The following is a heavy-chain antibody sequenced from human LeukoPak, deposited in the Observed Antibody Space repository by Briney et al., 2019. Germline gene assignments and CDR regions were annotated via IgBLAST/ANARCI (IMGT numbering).Heavy chain of an antibody. CDR2: INPKSGGT. J-gene: IGHJ4*02. D-gene: IGHD4-17*01. V-gene: IGHV1-2*04. Sequence: ASVKVSCKASGYTFTDSYIHWVRQAPGQGLEWMGWINPKSGGTNYAQKFQGWVTVTRDTSTSTAYIDLRRLKSDDTAVYYCARFPSLTTVTTLEDYYWGQGTLVTVSS. CDR1: GYTFTDSY. CDR3: ARFPSLTTVTTLEDYY.